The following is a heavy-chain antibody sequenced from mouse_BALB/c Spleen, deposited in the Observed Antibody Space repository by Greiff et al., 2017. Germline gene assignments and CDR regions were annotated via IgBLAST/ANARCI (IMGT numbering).Heavy chain of an antibody. D-gene: IGHD1-1*01. CDR2: ISYDGSN. V-gene: IGHV3-6*02. J-gene: IGHJ4*01. CDR1: GYSITSGYY. Sequence: DVKLQESGPGLVKPSQSLSLTCSVTGYSITSGYYWNWIRQFPGNKLEWMGYISYDGSNNYNPSLKNRISITRDTSKNQFFLKLNSVTTEDTATYYCARECDYYKYYATDYWGQGTSVTVSS. CDR3: ARECDYYKYYATDY.